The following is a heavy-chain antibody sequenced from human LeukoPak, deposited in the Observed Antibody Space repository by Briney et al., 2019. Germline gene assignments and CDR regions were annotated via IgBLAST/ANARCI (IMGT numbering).Heavy chain of an antibody. CDR2: INHSGST. CDR3: ARVGSGPDDY. D-gene: IGHD6-19*01. Sequence: PSETLSLTCAVYGGSFSGYYWSWIRQPPGKGLEWIGEINHSGSTNYNPSLKSRVTISVDTSKNQFSLKLSSVTAADTAVYYCARVGSGPDDYWGRGTLVTVSS. CDR1: GGSFSGYY. J-gene: IGHJ4*02. V-gene: IGHV4-34*01.